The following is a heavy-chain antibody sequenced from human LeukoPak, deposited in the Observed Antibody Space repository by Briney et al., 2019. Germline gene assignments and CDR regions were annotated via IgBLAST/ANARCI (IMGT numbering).Heavy chain of an antibody. CDR3: ARLEYNFGTN. J-gene: IGHJ4*02. CDR2: IYYSGST. D-gene: IGHD1-1*01. V-gene: IGHV4-39*01. CDR1: GDSISSSSYY. Sequence: SETLSLTCTVSGDSISSSSYYWGWIRQPPGKGLEWIGNIYYSGSTYYNPSLKSRVTISIDTSKNQFSLKLSSVTAADTALYYCARLEYNFGTNWGQGALVTVSP.